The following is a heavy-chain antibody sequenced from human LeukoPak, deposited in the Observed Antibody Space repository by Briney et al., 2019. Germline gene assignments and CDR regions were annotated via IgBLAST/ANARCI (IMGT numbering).Heavy chain of an antibody. D-gene: IGHD2-2*01. J-gene: IGHJ3*02. Sequence: PGGSLRLSCAASGFTFSSYAMSWVRQAPGKGLEWVSAISGSGGSTYYADSVKGRFTISRDNSKNTLYLQMNSLRAEDTAVYYCAKDGPSYQLLFSPGAFDIWGQGTMVTVSS. CDR1: GFTFSSYA. CDR2: ISGSGGST. V-gene: IGHV3-23*01. CDR3: AKDGPSYQLLFSPGAFDI.